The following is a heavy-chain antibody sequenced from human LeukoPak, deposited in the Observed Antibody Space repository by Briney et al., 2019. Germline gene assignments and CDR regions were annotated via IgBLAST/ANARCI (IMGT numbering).Heavy chain of an antibody. CDR3: ARWLGYCSGGSCYSSKYFFDH. V-gene: IGHV5-51*01. CDR2: IYPGDSDT. D-gene: IGHD2-15*01. CDR1: GYSFTNYW. J-gene: IGHJ4*02. Sequence: GESLKIPCKGSGYSFTNYWIGWVRQTPGKGRVGMGIIYPGDSDTRYSPSYQGQVTISADKSISTAYLQWGSLKASDTAMYYCARWLGYCSGGSCYSSKYFFDHWGQGTLVTVSS.